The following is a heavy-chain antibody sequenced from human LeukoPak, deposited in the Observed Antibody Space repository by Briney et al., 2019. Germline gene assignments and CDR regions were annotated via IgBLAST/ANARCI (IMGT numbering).Heavy chain of an antibody. CDR3: ARVRKYSGYYSWYFDL. CDR2: IRYDGSNK. J-gene: IGHJ2*01. V-gene: IGHV3-30*02. D-gene: IGHD5-12*01. CDR1: GFTFSSYG. Sequence: PGGSLRLSCAASGFTFSSYGMHWVRQAPGKGLEWVAFIRYDGSNKYYADSVKGRFTISRDNSKNTLYLRMNSLRAGDTAVYYCARVRKYSGYYSWYFDLWGRGTLVTVSS.